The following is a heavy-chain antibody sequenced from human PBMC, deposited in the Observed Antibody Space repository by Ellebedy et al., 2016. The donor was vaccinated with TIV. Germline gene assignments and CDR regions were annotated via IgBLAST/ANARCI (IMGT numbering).Heavy chain of an antibody. CDR1: GFSLSNARMG. CDR2: IFSNDEK. Sequence: SGPTLVKPTETLTLTCTVSGFSLSNARMGVSWIRQPPGKALEWLAHIFSNDEKSYSTSLKSRLTISKDTSKSQVVLTMTKMDPVDTATYYCARMETVTTTVWVYYYGMDVWGQGTTVTVSS. J-gene: IGHJ6*02. D-gene: IGHD4-17*01. CDR3: ARMETVTTTVWVYYYGMDV. V-gene: IGHV2-26*01.